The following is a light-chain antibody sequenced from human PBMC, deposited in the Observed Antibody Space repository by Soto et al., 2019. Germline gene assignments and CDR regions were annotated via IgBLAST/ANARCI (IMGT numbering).Light chain of an antibody. CDR1: QSVSSN. CDR3: KQYNNWWT. J-gene: IGKJ1*01. Sequence: EIVMTQSPATLSVSPGERATLSCRASQSVSSNLAWYQQKPGQAPRLLIYGASTRATGIPARFSGSGSGTEFTLTISSRQSEDLAVYYCKQYNNWWTFGQGTKVEIK. CDR2: GAS. V-gene: IGKV3-15*01.